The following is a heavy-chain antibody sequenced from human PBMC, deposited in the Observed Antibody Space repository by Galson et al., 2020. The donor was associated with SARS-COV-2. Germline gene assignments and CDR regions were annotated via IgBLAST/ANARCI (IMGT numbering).Heavy chain of an antibody. J-gene: IGHJ4*02. CDR2: ISHSGGT. CDR3: ARGKPWNSRFDRANYLDS. V-gene: IGHV4-34*01. D-gene: IGHD1-7*01. CDR1: GESFTKNY. Sequence: SETLSLTCAVYGESFTKNYWTWIRQSPEKGLEWIGEISHSGGTSYNPSLESRISISLDTSKNQFSLKVNSVTAADTAIYYCARGKPWNSRFDRANYLDSWGQGTLVTVSS.